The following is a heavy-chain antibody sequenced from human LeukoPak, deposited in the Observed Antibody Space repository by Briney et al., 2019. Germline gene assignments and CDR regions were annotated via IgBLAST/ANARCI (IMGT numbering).Heavy chain of an antibody. CDR3: AKEWELRL. CDR1: GGSISSSSYY. D-gene: IGHD1-26*01. Sequence: PSETLSLTCTVSGGSISSSSYYWGWIRQPPGKGLEWIGSIYYSGSTYYNPSLKSRVTISADTSKNQFSLKLSSVTAADTAVYYCAKEWELRLWGQGTLVTVSS. J-gene: IGHJ4*02. V-gene: IGHV4-39*02. CDR2: IYYSGST.